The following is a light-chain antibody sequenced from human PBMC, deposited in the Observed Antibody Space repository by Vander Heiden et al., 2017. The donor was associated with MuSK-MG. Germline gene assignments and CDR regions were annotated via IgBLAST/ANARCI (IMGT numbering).Light chain of an antibody. CDR3: QVWDSSTAV. V-gene: IGLV3-9*01. CDR1: NIGSKN. CDR2: RDS. J-gene: IGLJ2*01. Sequence: VSVALGQTARITCGGNNIGSKNVHWYQQKPGQAPVLVIYRDSNRPSGIPERFSGSNSGNTATLTISRAQAGDEADYYCQVWDSSTAVFGGGTKLTVL.